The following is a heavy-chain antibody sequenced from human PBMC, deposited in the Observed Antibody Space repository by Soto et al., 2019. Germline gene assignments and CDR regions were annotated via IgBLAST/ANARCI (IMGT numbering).Heavy chain of an antibody. V-gene: IGHV3-7*01. Sequence: EVQLVESGGDLVQPGGSLRLSCAASGFTFSSYWMSWVRQAPGKGLEWVANIKQDEGEKYYVDAVKGRFTISRDNAKNSLYLQMDSLRDEDTAVYYCARASRGLVREGIDYWGQGTLVIVSS. CDR1: GFTFSSYW. CDR3: ARASRGLVREGIDY. J-gene: IGHJ4*02. CDR2: IKQDEGEK. D-gene: IGHD6-19*01.